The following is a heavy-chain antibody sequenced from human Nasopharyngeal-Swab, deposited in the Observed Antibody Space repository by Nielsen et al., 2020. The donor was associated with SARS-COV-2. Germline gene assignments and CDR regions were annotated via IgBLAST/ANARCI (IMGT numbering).Heavy chain of an antibody. CDR3: ATDRWGVFDY. Sequence: GGSLRLSCAASGVIFTDAWMTWVRQPPGKGLEWVGRIKSITDGGTTDYAAPVKGRFTISRDDSKNTLYLQMNSLKTEDTAVYYCATDRWGVFDYWGQGTLVTVSS. CDR1: GVIFTDAW. V-gene: IGHV3-15*01. CDR2: IKSITDGGTT. J-gene: IGHJ4*02. D-gene: IGHD3-16*01.